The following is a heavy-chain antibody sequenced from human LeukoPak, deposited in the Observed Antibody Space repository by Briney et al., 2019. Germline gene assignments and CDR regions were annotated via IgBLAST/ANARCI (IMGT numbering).Heavy chain of an antibody. D-gene: IGHD1-26*01. Sequence: SETLSLTCTVSGGSISSYYWSWIRQPPGKGLEWIGYIYYSGSTNYNPSLKSRVTISVDTSKNQFSLKLNSVTAADTAVYYCARAGSGSYYPFDYWGQGTLVTVSS. CDR2: IYYSGST. CDR1: GGSISSYY. J-gene: IGHJ4*02. CDR3: ARAGSGSYYPFDY. V-gene: IGHV4-59*01.